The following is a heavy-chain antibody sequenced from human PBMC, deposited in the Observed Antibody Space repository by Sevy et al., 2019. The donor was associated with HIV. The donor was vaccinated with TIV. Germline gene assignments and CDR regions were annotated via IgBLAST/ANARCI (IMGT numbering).Heavy chain of an antibody. J-gene: IGHJ6*02. CDR1: GFTFGDYA. D-gene: IGHD3-9*01. Sequence: GGSLRLSCTASGFTFGDYAMSWFRQAPGKGLEWVGFIRSKAYGGTTEYAASVKGRFTISRDDSKSIAYLQMNSLKTEDTAVYYSTRDRYFDWLPPGGMDVWGQGTTVTVSS. CDR3: TRDRYFDWLPPGGMDV. CDR2: IRSKAYGGTT. V-gene: IGHV3-49*03.